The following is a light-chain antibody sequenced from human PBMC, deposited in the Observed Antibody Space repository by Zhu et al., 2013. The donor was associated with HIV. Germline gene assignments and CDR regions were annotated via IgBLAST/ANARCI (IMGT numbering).Light chain of an antibody. Sequence: QSALTQPASVSGSPGQSITISCTGTSSDIGGFNYVSWYQHHPGKAPKLMFYEVSNRPSGVSNRFSGSKSGNTASLTISGLQAEDEADYYCSSFAGNNNLVFGGGTKLTVL. CDR2: EVS. CDR3: SSFAGNNNLV. CDR1: SSDIGGFNY. J-gene: IGLJ2*01. V-gene: IGLV2-14*01.